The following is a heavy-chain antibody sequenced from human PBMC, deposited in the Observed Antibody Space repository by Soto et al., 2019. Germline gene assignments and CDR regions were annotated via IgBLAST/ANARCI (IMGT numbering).Heavy chain of an antibody. J-gene: IGHJ6*02. CDR1: GYTFTSYG. V-gene: IGHV1-18*01. CDR3: ARDCLTFVGVGSAGHHYGMDV. CDR2: ISAYNGNT. Sequence: ASVKVSCKASGYTFTSYGISWVRQAPGQGLEWMGWISAYNGNTNYAQKLQGRVTMTTDTSTSTAYMELRSLRSDDTAVYYCARDCLTFVGVGSAGHHYGMDVWGQGTTVTVSS. D-gene: IGHD3-3*01.